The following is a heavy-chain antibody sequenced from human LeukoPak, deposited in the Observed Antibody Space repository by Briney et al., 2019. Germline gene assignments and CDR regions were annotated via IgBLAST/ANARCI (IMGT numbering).Heavy chain of an antibody. CDR2: ISDSGSSR. CDR1: GFTLSSYE. D-gene: IGHD6-6*01. CDR3: ARVGRAGRPGH. J-gene: IGHJ4*02. Sequence: GGSLRLSCAVSGFTLSSYEMNWVRQAPGKGLEWISYISDSGSSRYYADSVKGRFTISRDNVKNSLYLQMSGLRAEDTAVYYCARVGRAGRPGHWGQGTLVTVSS. V-gene: IGHV3-48*03.